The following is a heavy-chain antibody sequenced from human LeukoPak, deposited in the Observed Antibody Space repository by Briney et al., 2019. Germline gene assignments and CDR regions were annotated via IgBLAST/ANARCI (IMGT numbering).Heavy chain of an antibody. CDR1: GFTFSNYW. CDR2: IKTDGSII. J-gene: IGHJ4*02. CDR3: ARDAIRGFNY. V-gene: IGHV3-74*01. Sequence: GGSLRLSCVASGFTFSNYWVHWVRHAPGKGLVWVSHIKTDGSIIDYADPVKGRFTISRDNAKNTVYLQMHSLRAEDTAVYYCARDAIRGFNYWGQGILVSVSS.